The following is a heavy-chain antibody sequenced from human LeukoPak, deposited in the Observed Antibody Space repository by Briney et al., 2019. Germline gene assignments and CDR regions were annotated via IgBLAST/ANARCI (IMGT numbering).Heavy chain of an antibody. J-gene: IGHJ6*03. D-gene: IGHD3-22*01. V-gene: IGHV4-39*07. CDR3: ARAPYYYDSSGYYVSYYYYYMDV. CDR2: IYYSGNT. Sequence: SETLSLTCTASGVSISSSNSYWGWIRQPPGKGLEWIGSIYYSGNTYYNASLKSQVSISIDTSKNQFSLKLSSVTAADTAVYYCARAPYYYDSSGYYVSYYYYYMDVWGKGTTVTISS. CDR1: GVSISSSNSY.